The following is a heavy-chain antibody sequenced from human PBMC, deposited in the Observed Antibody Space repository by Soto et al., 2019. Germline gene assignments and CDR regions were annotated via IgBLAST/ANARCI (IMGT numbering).Heavy chain of an antibody. J-gene: IGHJ6*02. CDR1: GGSFSGYY. Sequence: SETLSLTCAVYGGSFSGYYWSWIRQPPGKGLEWIGEVNDRGSTNYNPSLRSRVTMSVDTSRDQFSLKLTSVTAADTAVYYCARGRGKCSSGNCFSPLYYYYYGMDVWGQGTTVTVSS. V-gene: IGHV4-34*01. CDR2: VNDRGST. D-gene: IGHD2-15*01. CDR3: ARGRGKCSSGNCFSPLYYYYYGMDV.